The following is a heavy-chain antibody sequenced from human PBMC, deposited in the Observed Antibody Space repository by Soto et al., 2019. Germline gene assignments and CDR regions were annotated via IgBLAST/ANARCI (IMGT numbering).Heavy chain of an antibody. CDR2: ISSSSSTI. Sequence: GGSLRLSCAASGFTFSSYSMNWVRQAPGKGLEWVSYISSSSSTIYYADSVKGRFTISRDNAKNSLYLQMNSLRDEDTAVYYCARDGHPPTTYYDILTGYYTQYYYYYGMDVWGQGTTVTVSS. D-gene: IGHD3-9*01. V-gene: IGHV3-48*02. J-gene: IGHJ6*02. CDR3: ARDGHPPTTYYDILTGYYTQYYYYYGMDV. CDR1: GFTFSSYS.